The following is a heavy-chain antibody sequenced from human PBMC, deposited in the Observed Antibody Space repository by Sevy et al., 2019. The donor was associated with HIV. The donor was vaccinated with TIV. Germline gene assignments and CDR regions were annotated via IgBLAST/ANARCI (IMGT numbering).Heavy chain of an antibody. V-gene: IGHV3-33*01. CDR2: IWNDGSNK. J-gene: IGHJ4*02. Sequence: GGSLRLSCAASGFTFSTYGMHWVRQTPGEGLEWVALIWNDGSNKYYSDSVRGRFTISRDNSKNTLYLQMNSLRAEDTAVYYCARDMGLAVAPDYWGQGTLVTVSS. D-gene: IGHD6-19*01. CDR1: GFTFSTYG. CDR3: ARDMGLAVAPDY.